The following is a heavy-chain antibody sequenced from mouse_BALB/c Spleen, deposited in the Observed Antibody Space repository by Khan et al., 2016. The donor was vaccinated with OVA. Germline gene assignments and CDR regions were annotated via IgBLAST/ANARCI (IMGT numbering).Heavy chain of an antibody. J-gene: IGHJ2*01. V-gene: IGHV3-2*02. CDR2: ISSSGNT. D-gene: IGHD1-1*01. CDR3: ARVYGGDFDY. CDR1: GYSIASDYA. Sequence: EVELVESGPGLVKPSQSLSLTCTVTGYSIASDYAWNWIRQFPGNKLEWMGFISSSGNTNYNPSLKSRISITRDKSKNQFFLQLNSVTSEDTATYYCARVYGGDFDYWGQGTTLTVSS.